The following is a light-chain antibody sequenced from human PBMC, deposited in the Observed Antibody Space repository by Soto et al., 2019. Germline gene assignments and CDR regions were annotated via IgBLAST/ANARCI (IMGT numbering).Light chain of an antibody. CDR1: SSDIGGYKY. V-gene: IGLV2-14*01. CDR3: SSYVGNNNLV. CDR2: EVT. Sequence: QSALTQPASVSGSPGQSITISCTGTSSDIGGYKYVSWYQQHPGKAPKLMIYEVTYRPSGVSDRFSGSKSGNTASLTVSGLQAEDEADYYCSSYVGNNNLVFGGGTKLTVL. J-gene: IGLJ3*02.